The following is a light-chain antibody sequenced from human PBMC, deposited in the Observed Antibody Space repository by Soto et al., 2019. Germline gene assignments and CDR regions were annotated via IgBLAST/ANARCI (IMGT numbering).Light chain of an antibody. Sequence: ETVMTQSPATLSVSPGESVTLSCRASQSISTNLAWYQQRPGQAPRLLIYGASRRATDIPARFSGSGSRIEFTLTISSLQSEDFAVYYCLQYNNRPPYTFGQGTQLEI. CDR1: QSISTN. CDR2: GAS. J-gene: IGKJ2*01. V-gene: IGKV3-15*01. CDR3: LQYNNRPPYT.